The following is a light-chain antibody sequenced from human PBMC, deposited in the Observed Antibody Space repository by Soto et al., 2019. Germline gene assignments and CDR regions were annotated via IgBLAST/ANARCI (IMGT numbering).Light chain of an antibody. CDR1: SSDVGAYDY. CDR3: GSSPRSKSVM. CDR2: DVD. Sequence: QSVLTQPASVSGSPGQSIAISCTGTSSDVGAYDYVSWYQQHPGKAPKVMVFDVDHRPSGVSNRFSASKSGNTASLTITGLQAEDEADYYCGSSPRSKSVMLGGGTKLTGL. V-gene: IGLV2-14*03. J-gene: IGLJ3*02.